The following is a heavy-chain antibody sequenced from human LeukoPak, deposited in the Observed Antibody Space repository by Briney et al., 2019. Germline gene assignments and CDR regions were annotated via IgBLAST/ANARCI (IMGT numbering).Heavy chain of an antibody. Sequence: GGSLRLSCAASGFTFDDYGMSWVRQAPGKGLEWVSGINWNGGSTGYADSVKGRFTISRDNAKNSLYLQMNSLRAEDTALYYCARSVGATISSYYYYYMDVWGKGTTVTVSS. V-gene: IGHV3-20*04. CDR2: INWNGGST. D-gene: IGHD1-26*01. J-gene: IGHJ6*03. CDR1: GFTFDDYG. CDR3: ARSVGATISSYYYYYMDV.